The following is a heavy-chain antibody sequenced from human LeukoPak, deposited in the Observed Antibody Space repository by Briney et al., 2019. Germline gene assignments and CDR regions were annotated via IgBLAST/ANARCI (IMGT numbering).Heavy chain of an antibody. CDR2: IYYSGST. CDR1: GGSFSGYY. V-gene: IGHV4-34*01. D-gene: IGHD2-2*01. Sequence: SETLSLTYAVYGGSFSGYYWSWIRQPPGKGLEWIGSIYYSGSTYYNPSLKSRVTISVDTSKNQFSLKLSSVTAADTAVYYCARRRSSIVVVPAATHYFDYWGQGTLVTVSS. CDR3: ARRRSSIVVVPAATHYFDY. J-gene: IGHJ4*02.